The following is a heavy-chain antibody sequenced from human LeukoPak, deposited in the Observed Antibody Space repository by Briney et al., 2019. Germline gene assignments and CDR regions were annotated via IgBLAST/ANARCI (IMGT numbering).Heavy chain of an antibody. CDR1: GFTLSGSV. V-gene: IGHV3-73*01. D-gene: IGHD5/OR15-5a*01. CDR2: IRSKRNNYAT. Sequence: GGSLRLSCAGSGFTLSGSVIHWVRQAAGKGLEWVGRIRSKRNNYATAYAASVKGRFTISRDDSKNTVYLHMDSLKTEDTALYYCSRLEDTNPIEVALDIWGQGTVVTVSS. CDR3: SRLEDTNPIEVALDI. J-gene: IGHJ3*02.